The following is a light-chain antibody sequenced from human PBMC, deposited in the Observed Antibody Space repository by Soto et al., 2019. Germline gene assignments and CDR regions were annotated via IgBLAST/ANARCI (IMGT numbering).Light chain of an antibody. V-gene: IGKV1-5*03. CDR3: QQYNSYCT. Sequence: DIQLTQSPSTLSASVGDRVTITCRASQSISSWLAWYQQKPGKAPKLLIYKASSLESGVPSRFSGSGSGTEFTLTISSLQPDDFATYYCQQYNSYCTFGRGTRLEI. CDR2: KAS. J-gene: IGKJ5*01. CDR1: QSISSW.